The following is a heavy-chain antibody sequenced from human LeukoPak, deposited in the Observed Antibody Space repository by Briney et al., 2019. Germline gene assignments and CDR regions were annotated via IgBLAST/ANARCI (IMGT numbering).Heavy chain of an antibody. Sequence: SETLSLTCTVSGGSISSNNYYWGWVRQPPGKGLEWIGSIYYSGSTYYNPSLKSRVTISVDTSKNQFSLRLSSVTAADTAVYYCQSRYLEWLLEYWGQGTLVTVSS. CDR2: IYYSGST. CDR1: GGSISSNNYY. V-gene: IGHV4-39*01. D-gene: IGHD3-3*01. CDR3: QSRYLEWLLEY. J-gene: IGHJ4*02.